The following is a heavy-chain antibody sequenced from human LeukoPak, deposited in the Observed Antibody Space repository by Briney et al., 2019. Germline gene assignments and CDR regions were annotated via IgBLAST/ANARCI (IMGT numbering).Heavy chain of an antibody. Sequence: ASVKVSCKASGYTFTSYGISWVRQAPGQGLEWMGWISAYNGNTNYAQKLQGRVTMTTDTSTSTAYMELRSLRSDDTAVYYCAKDLDVVVPATIDYWGQGTLVTVSS. V-gene: IGHV1-18*01. D-gene: IGHD2-2*01. CDR1: GYTFTSYG. CDR3: AKDLDVVVPATIDY. CDR2: ISAYNGNT. J-gene: IGHJ4*02.